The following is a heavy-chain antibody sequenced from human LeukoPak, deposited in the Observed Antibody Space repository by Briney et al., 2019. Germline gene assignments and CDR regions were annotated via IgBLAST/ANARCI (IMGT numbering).Heavy chain of an antibody. D-gene: IGHD2-8*01. V-gene: IGHV3-23*01. CDR1: GFTFSSYA. Sequence: GGSLRLSCAASGFTFSSYAMTWVRQAPGKGLEWVSAISSSGGSTFYADSVKGRFTISRDNSKNTLYPQMNSLRAEDTAVYFCAKGVSHDHWGQGTLVTVSS. J-gene: IGHJ4*02. CDR2: ISSSGGST. CDR3: AKGVSHDH.